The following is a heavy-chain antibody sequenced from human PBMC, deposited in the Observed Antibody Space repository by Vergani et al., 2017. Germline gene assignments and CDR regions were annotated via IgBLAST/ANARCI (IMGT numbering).Heavy chain of an antibody. V-gene: IGHV3-53*01. CDR3: ARVDTAMVTFDY. J-gene: IGHJ4*02. D-gene: IGHD5-18*01. CDR2: IYSGGSK. CDR1: GFTVSSNY. Sequence: EVQLVESGGGLIQPGGSLRLSCAASGFTVSSNYMSWVRQAPGKGLEWVSVIYSGGSKYYADSVKGRFTISRDNSKNTLYLQMNSRRAEDTAVYYCARVDTAMVTFDYWGQGTLVTVSS.